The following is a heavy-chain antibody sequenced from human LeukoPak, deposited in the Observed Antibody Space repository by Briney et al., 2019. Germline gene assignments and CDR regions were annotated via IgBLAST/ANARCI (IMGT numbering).Heavy chain of an antibody. Sequence: GGSLRLSCAASGFTFSSYAMHWVRQAPGKGLEWVAVISYDGSNKYYADSVKGRFTISRDNSKNTLYLQMNSLRSDDTAVYYCARDRGQLGPGSVDYWGQGTLVTVS. CDR3: ARDRGQLGPGSVDY. CDR2: ISYDGSNK. D-gene: IGHD6-6*01. J-gene: IGHJ4*02. CDR1: GFTFSSYA. V-gene: IGHV3-30-3*01.